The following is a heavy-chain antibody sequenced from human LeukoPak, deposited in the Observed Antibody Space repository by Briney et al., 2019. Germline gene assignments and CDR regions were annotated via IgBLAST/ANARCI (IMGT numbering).Heavy chain of an antibody. Sequence: GGSLRLSCAASGFTFSSSSMNWVRQAPGKGLEWVSSISASGGTTYYADSVKGRCTISRDNAKNTLSLQMDSLRADDTAVYFCAKATTVVAPYYFDYWGQGTLVTVSS. CDR3: AKATTVVAPYYFDY. J-gene: IGHJ4*02. D-gene: IGHD4-23*01. CDR1: GFTFSSSS. CDR2: ISASGGTT. V-gene: IGHV3-23*01.